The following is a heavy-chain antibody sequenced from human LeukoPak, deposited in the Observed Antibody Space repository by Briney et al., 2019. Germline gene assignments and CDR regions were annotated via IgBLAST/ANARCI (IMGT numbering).Heavy chain of an antibody. CDR2: ISGSGGST. J-gene: IGHJ6*03. V-gene: IGHV3-23*01. CDR1: GFTFSSYA. CDR3: VKAGQGYMDV. D-gene: IGHD1-14*01. Sequence: PGGSLRLSCAASGFTFSSYAMSWVRQAPGKGLQWVSVISGSGGSTYYADSVKGRFTISRDNAKNTLHLQMNSLRADDTAMYYCVKAGQGYMDVWGKGTTVIVSS.